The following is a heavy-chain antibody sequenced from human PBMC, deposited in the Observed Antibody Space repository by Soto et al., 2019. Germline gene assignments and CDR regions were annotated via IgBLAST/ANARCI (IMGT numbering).Heavy chain of an antibody. J-gene: IGHJ5*02. CDR1: GYTFTSYG. CDR3: ARDGGRGYSYGYNWFDP. CDR2: IIAYNGNT. V-gene: IGHV1-18*04. Sequence: QVQLVQSGAEVKKPGASVKVSCKASGYTFTSYGSSWVRQAPGQGLEWMGWIIAYNGNTNYAQKLQGRVTMTTDTSTSTAYMELSSLRSDDTAVYYCARDGGRGYSYGYNWFDPWGQGTLVTVSS. D-gene: IGHD5-18*01.